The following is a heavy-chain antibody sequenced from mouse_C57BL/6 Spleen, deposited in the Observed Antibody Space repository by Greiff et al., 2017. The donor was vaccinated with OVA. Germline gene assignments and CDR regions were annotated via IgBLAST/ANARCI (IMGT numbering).Heavy chain of an antibody. Sequence: QVQLKQSGAELVRPGTSVKVSCKASGYAFTNYLIEWVKQRPGQGLEWIGVINPGSGGTNYNEKFKGKATLTADKSSSTAYMQLSSLTSEDSAVYVCARRGYSIHWYFDVWGTGTTVTVSS. D-gene: IGHD2-5*01. J-gene: IGHJ1*03. CDR1: GYAFTNYL. CDR3: ARRGYSIHWYFDV. V-gene: IGHV1-54*01. CDR2: INPGSGGT.